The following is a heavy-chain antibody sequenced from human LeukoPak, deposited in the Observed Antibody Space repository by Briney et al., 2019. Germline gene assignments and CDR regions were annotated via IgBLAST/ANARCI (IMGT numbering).Heavy chain of an antibody. V-gene: IGHV3-30-3*01. J-gene: IGHJ4*02. CDR3: ARAKDEEYQLPFDY. CDR1: GFTFSNYA. Sequence: PGRSLRLSCAASGFTFSNYAMHWVRQAPGKGLEWVAVISYDGSNKYYADSVKGRFTISRDNSKNTLYLQMNSLRAEDTAVYYCARAKDEEYQLPFDYWGQGTLVTVSS. D-gene: IGHD2-2*01. CDR2: ISYDGSNK.